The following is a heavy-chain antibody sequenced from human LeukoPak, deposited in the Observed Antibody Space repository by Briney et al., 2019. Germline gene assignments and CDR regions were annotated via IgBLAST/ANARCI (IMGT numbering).Heavy chain of an antibody. Sequence: GGSLGLSCAASGFTFSSHAMNWVRQAPGKGLEWVSALSGSGGSTYYADSVKGRFTISRDNSENTLYLQMNSLRAEDTAVYYCARGSVVTFDYWGQGTLVTVSS. CDR1: GFTFSSHA. J-gene: IGHJ4*02. V-gene: IGHV3-23*01. CDR3: ARGSVVTFDY. D-gene: IGHD4-23*01. CDR2: LSGSGGST.